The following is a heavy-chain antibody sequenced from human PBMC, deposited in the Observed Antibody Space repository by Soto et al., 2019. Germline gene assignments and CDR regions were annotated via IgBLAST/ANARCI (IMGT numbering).Heavy chain of an antibody. CDR3: AKDQEGGWIQLWANTYYYYYYGMDV. J-gene: IGHJ6*02. D-gene: IGHD5-18*01. CDR1: GFTFSSYA. CDR2: ISGSGGST. Sequence: GGSLRLSCAASGFTFSSYAMSWVRQAPGKGLEWVSAISGSGGSTYYADSVKGRFTISRDNSKNTLYLQMNSLRAEDTAVYYCAKDQEGGWIQLWANTYYYYYYGMDVWGQGTTVTVSS. V-gene: IGHV3-23*01.